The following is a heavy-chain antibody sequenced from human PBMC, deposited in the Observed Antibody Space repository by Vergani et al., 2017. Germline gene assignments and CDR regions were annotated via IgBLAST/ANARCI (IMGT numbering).Heavy chain of an antibody. J-gene: IGHJ3*02. V-gene: IGHV4-34*11. CDR3: ARDTLIAHAFDI. Sequence: QVQLQQWGAGLLKPSETLSLTCAVYGGSFSGYYWSWIRQPPGKGLEWIGFFYYTGSTSYNPSLKSRVTISVDTSKNQFSLRLSSVTAADTAIYYCARDTLIAHAFDIWGQGTMVTVSS. CDR1: GGSFSGYY. D-gene: IGHD3-22*01. CDR2: FYYTGST.